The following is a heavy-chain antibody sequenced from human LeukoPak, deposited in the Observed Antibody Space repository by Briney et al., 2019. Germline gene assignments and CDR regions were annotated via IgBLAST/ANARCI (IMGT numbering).Heavy chain of an antibody. V-gene: IGHV3-21*01. CDR1: GFTFSSYS. D-gene: IGHD6-19*01. Sequence: GGSLRLSCTASGFTFSSYSMNWVRQAPGKGLEWVSSISSGSTYIYYADSVKGRFTVSRDNAKNTLYLQVNSLRAEDTAVYYCARDELAVAKKGFLDSWGQGTLVTVSS. J-gene: IGHJ4*02. CDR3: ARDELAVAKKGFLDS. CDR2: ISSGSTYI.